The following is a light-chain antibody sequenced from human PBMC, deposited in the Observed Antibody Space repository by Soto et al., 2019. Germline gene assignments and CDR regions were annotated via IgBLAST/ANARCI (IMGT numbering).Light chain of an antibody. CDR2: DAS. Sequence: DIQMTQSPSSLSASVGDRVTITCQASQDITMYLNWYQQKPGXTPXXLIYDASNLQTGVPSRFSGSGYGTDFTFTISSLQPEDIATYYCQQYDNVFTFGQGTRLEIK. V-gene: IGKV1-33*01. CDR3: QQYDNVFT. CDR1: QDITMY. J-gene: IGKJ5*01.